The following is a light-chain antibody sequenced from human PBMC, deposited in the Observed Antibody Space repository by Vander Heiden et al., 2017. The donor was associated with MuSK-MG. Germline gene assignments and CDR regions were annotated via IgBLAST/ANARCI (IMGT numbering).Light chain of an antibody. J-gene: IGKJ2*01. CDR1: QSISSY. CDR3: QQLNAYPLYT. V-gene: IGKV1-9*01. Sequence: DIQLTQSPSFLSASVGDRVTITCRASQSISSYLAWYQQKPGKAPKLLIYATSTLQTGVPSRFSGSGSGTEFTLTINSLQPEDFATYYCQQLNAYPLYTFGQGTKLEI. CDR2: ATS.